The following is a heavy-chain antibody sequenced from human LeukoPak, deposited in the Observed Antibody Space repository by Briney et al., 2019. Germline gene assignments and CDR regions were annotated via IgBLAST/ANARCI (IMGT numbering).Heavy chain of an antibody. D-gene: IGHD5-12*01. J-gene: IGHJ4*02. CDR2: ISTNNGNT. CDR3: ARGKKYLAFDY. CDR1: GYTFTTYD. V-gene: IGHV1-18*01. Sequence: ASVRVSCKASGYTFTTYDIGWVRQAPGHGLAWLGWISTNNGNTNYIQKLRGRVTMTTDTSMSTAHLEVRSLTSDDTAVYYCARGKKYLAFDYWGLGTLITVSS.